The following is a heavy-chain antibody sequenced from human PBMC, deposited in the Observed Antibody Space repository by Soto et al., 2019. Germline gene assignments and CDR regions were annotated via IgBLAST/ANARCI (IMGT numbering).Heavy chain of an antibody. J-gene: IGHJ4*02. D-gene: IGHD6-19*01. Sequence: QVQLVQSGAEVKKPGASVKVSCKASGYTXTXXXXXXXXXXXXPRLQWMGWINAGKGNTKYSQKFQDRVTITRDTXXXXXYXXXXXXXXXXTXVXYCARDLGGWPDYWGQGTLVTVSS. CDR2: INAGKGNT. CDR3: ARDLGGWPDY. V-gene: IGHV1-3*01. CDR1: GYTXTXXX.